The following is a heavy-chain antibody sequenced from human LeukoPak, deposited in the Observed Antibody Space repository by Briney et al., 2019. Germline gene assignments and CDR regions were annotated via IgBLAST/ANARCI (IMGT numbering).Heavy chain of an antibody. CDR1: GFTFSSYA. D-gene: IGHD6-13*01. CDR2: ISGSGGSGSGGST. CDR3: AKLSGYSSSWHDY. J-gene: IGHJ4*02. V-gene: IGHV3-23*01. Sequence: PGGSLRLSCAASGFTFSSYAMSWVRQAPGKGLEWVSGISGSGGSGSGGSTYYADSVKGRFTISRDNSKNTLYLQMNSLRAEDTAVYCCAKLSGYSSSWHDYWGQGTLVTVSS.